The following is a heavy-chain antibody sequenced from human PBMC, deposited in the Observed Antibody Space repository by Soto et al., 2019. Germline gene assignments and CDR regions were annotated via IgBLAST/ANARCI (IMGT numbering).Heavy chain of an antibody. V-gene: IGHV3-30-3*01. D-gene: IGHD5-18*01. CDR3: ARDLWYSYGYAFDY. CDR1: GFTFSSYA. J-gene: IGHJ4*02. CDR2: ISYDGSNK. Sequence: ESGGGVVQPGRSLRLSCAASGFTFSSYAMHWVRQAPGKGLEWVAVISYDGSNKYYADSVKGRFTISRDNSKNTLYLQMNSLRAEDTAVYYCARDLWYSYGYAFDYWGQGTLVTVSS.